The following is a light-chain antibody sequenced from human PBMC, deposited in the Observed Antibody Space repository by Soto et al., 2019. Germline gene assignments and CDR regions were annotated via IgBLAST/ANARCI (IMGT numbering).Light chain of an antibody. CDR2: GNN. Sequence: QAVVTQPPSVSGAPGQRVTISCTGSSSNIGAGYDVHWYQQVPGTAPKLLIYGNNNRPSGVPDRFSGSKSGTSGSLAITGLQAEDEAAYYCQSYDISLSVVVFGGGTKVTVL. J-gene: IGLJ2*01. V-gene: IGLV1-40*01. CDR1: SSNIGAGYD. CDR3: QSYDISLSVVV.